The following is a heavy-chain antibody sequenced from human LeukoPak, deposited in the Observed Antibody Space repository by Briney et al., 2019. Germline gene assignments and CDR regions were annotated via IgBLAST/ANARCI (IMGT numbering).Heavy chain of an antibody. D-gene: IGHD6-19*01. CDR3: AKGSGSGWYGWFAP. J-gene: IGHJ5*02. V-gene: IGHV3-23*01. CDR1: GFTFSGYA. CDR2: IEASGGAT. Sequence: GESLRLTCAASGFTFSGYAMYWVRQAPGKGLEWVSSIEASGGATYYADSVKGRFTISRDNSKNTFYLQMNSLRAEDTALYYCAKGSGSGWYGWFAPWGQGTLVTVSS.